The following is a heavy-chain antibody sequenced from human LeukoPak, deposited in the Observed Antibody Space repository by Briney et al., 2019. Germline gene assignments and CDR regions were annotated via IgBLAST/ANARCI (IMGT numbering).Heavy chain of an antibody. CDR2: ITSSGTYT. J-gene: IGHJ6*03. D-gene: IGHD1-26*01. CDR1: GFTFSNYN. V-gene: IGHV3-21*01. Sequence: GGSLRLSCADSGFTFSNYNMNWVRQAPGKAMEWVSSITSSGTYTFYADSVKGRFTISRDNAKNSLYLQMDSLGPEDTAVYYCARDPYSGNYGTYYYYYMDVWGKGTTVTTSS. CDR3: ARDPYSGNYGTYYYYYMDV.